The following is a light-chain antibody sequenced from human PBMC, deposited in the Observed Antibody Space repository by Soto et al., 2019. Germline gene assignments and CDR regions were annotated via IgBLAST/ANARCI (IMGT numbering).Light chain of an antibody. V-gene: IGKV3-11*01. CDR2: HAS. CDR3: QQRSNWPIT. Sequence: EIVMTQSPATLSVSPGETATLSCMASQSVSSNLAWYQQKPGQAPRLLIYHASNRATGIPARFSGSGSGTDFTLTISSLAPEDFAVYYCQQRSNWPITFGQGTRLEIK. CDR1: QSVSSN. J-gene: IGKJ5*01.